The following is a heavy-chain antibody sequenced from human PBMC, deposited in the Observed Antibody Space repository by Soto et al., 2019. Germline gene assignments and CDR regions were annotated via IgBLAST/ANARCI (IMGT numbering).Heavy chain of an antibody. J-gene: IGHJ6*02. Sequence: GASVKVSCKASGGTFSSYAISWVRQAPGQGLEWMGGIIPIFGTANYAQKFQGRVTITADESTSTAYMELSSLRSEDTAVYYCARDQTRYSSGWRTPEGVNLGHYYYYYGMDVWGQGTTVTVSS. D-gene: IGHD6-19*01. CDR1: GGTFSSYA. CDR2: IIPIFGTA. V-gene: IGHV1-69*13. CDR3: ARDQTRYSSGWRTPEGVNLGHYYYYYGMDV.